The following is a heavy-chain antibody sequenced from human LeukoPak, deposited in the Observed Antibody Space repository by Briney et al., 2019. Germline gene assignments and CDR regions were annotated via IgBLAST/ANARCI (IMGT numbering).Heavy chain of an antibody. CDR1: GGTFSSYA. J-gene: IGHJ1*01. Sequence: SVKASCKASGGTFSSYAISWVRQAPGQGLEWMGGIIPIFGTANYAQKFQGRVTITTDESTSTAYMELSSLRSEDTAVYYCARAGSDYDILTGYYFPLYFQHWGQGTLVTVSS. V-gene: IGHV1-69*05. CDR2: IIPIFGTA. D-gene: IGHD3-9*01. CDR3: ARAGSDYDILTGYYFPLYFQH.